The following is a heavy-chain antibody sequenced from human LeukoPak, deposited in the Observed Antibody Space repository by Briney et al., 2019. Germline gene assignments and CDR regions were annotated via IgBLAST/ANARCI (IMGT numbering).Heavy chain of an antibody. J-gene: IGHJ4*02. Sequence: GGSLRLSCAASGFTFSSYAMSWVRQAPGKGLEWVSAISGSGGSTYYADSVKGRFTISRDNSKNTLYLQMNSLKTEDTAVYYCTTALYDWNDVNYWGQGTLVTVSS. V-gene: IGHV3-23*01. D-gene: IGHD1-1*01. CDR1: GFTFSSYA. CDR3: TTALYDWNDVNY. CDR2: ISGSGGST.